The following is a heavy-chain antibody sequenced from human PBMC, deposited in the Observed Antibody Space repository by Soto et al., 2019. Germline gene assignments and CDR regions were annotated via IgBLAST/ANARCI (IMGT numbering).Heavy chain of an antibody. CDR2: ISYDGRNK. Sequence: QVQLVESGGGVVQPGRSLRLSCAASGFTFSSYGMHWVRQAPGKGLEWVAVISYDGRNKYYADSVKGRFTISRDNSKNTLDLQMNSMRAEDTAVYYCAKDYAWQQLVGWFDPWGQGTLVTVSS. CDR3: AKDYAWQQLVGWFDP. V-gene: IGHV3-30*18. D-gene: IGHD6-13*01. J-gene: IGHJ5*02. CDR1: GFTFSSYG.